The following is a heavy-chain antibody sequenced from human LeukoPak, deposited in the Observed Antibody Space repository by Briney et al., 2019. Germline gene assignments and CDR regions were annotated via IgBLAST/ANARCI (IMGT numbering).Heavy chain of an antibody. CDR1: GGSISSGGYY. D-gene: IGHD5-18*01. CDR3: ARDSAYSYGGFDY. V-gene: IGHV4-31*03. CDR2: IYYSGST. J-gene: IGHJ4*02. Sequence: PSETLSLTCTVSGGSISSGGYYWSWIRQHPGKGLEWIGYIYYSGSTYYNPSLKSRVTISVDTSKNQFSLELSSVTAADTAVYYCARDSAYSYGGFDYWGQGTLVTVSS.